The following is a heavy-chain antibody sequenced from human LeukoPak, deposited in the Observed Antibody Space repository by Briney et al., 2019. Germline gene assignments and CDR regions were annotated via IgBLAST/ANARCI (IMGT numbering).Heavy chain of an antibody. CDR3: AKVARIHNGSVLRFLEWLLNGWFDP. J-gene: IGHJ5*02. Sequence: PGGSLRLSCTASGFTFSTFHMHWVRQAPGKGLEWVSYINYHSQPTYYADSVKGRFTISRDNSKNTLYLQMNSLRAEDTAVYYCAKVARIHNGSVLRFLEWLLNGWFDPWGQGTLVTVSS. CDR2: INYHSQPT. V-gene: IGHV3-23*01. CDR1: GFTFSTFH. D-gene: IGHD3-3*01.